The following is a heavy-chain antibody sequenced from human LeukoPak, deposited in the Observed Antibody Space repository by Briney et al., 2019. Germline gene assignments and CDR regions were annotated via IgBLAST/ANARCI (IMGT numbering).Heavy chain of an antibody. Sequence: GGSLRLSCAASGFTFSSYAMSWARQAPGKGLEWVSAISGSGGSTYYADSVKGRFTISRDNSKNTLYLQMNSLRAEDTAVYYCAKDPVTKNYYDSSGYYSTRNWFDPWGQGTLVTVSS. CDR1: GFTFSSYA. J-gene: IGHJ5*02. CDR2: ISGSGGST. D-gene: IGHD3-22*01. V-gene: IGHV3-23*01. CDR3: AKDPVTKNYYDSSGYYSTRNWFDP.